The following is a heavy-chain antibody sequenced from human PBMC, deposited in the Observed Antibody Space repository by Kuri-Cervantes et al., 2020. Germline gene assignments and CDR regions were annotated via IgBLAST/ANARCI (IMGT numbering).Heavy chain of an antibody. CDR2: IWYDGSNK. D-gene: IGHD1-26*01. V-gene: IGHV3-30*02. CDR3: ATGVGATGY. CDR1: GFTFSSYG. J-gene: IGHJ4*02. Sequence: GGSLRLSCAASGFTFSSYGMHWARQAPGKGLEWVAVIWYDGSNKYYADSVKGRFTISRDNSKNTLYLQMNGLRAEDTAVYYCATGVGATGYWGQGTLVTVSS.